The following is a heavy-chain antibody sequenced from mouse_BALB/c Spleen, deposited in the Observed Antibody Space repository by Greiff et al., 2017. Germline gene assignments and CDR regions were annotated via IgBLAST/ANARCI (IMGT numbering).Heavy chain of an antibody. CDR2: IWGDGST. D-gene: IGHD2-3*01. V-gene: IGHV2-6-7*01. J-gene: IGHJ4*01. CDR1: GFSLTGYG. Sequence: VQLQESGPGLVAPSQSLSITCTASGFSLTGYGVNWVRQPPGKGLEWLGRIWGDGSTDYNSAPKSRLSISKDNSKSQVFLKMNSLQTDDTARYYCARGWLLRAMNYWGQGTSVTVSS. CDR3: ARGWLLRAMNY.